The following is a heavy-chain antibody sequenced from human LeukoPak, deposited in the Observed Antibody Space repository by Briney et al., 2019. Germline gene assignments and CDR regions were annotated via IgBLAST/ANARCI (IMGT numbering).Heavy chain of an antibody. D-gene: IGHD1-7*01. Sequence: ASVKVSCKASGYTFTSYGISWVRQAPGQGLEWMGWISAYNGNTNYAQKLQGRVTMTTDTSTSTAYMELRSLRSDDTAVYYCARDRFYWNYDYYYYGMDVWGQGTTVTVPS. CDR2: ISAYNGNT. CDR3: ARDRFYWNYDYYYYGMDV. J-gene: IGHJ6*02. V-gene: IGHV1-18*01. CDR1: GYTFTSYG.